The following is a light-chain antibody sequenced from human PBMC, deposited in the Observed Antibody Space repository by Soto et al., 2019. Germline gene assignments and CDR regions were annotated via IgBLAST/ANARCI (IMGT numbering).Light chain of an antibody. Sequence: EIKMTQSPSTLSASVGDRVTITCRASQSISSWLAWYQQKPGKAPKLLIYDASSLESGVPSRFSGSGSGTEFTLTISSLPPDDFATYYCQQYNSYPTFGQGTRLEN. CDR3: QQYNSYPT. V-gene: IGKV1-5*01. CDR2: DAS. J-gene: IGKJ5*01. CDR1: QSISSW.